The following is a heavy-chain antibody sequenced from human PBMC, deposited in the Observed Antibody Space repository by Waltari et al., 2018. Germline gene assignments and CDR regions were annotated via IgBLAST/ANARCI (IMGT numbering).Heavy chain of an antibody. CDR2: IKQDGSEK. J-gene: IGHJ4*02. V-gene: IGHV3-7*01. Sequence: EVQLVESGGGLVQPGGSLRLSCAASGFTFSSYSMNWVRQAPGKGLEWVANIKQDGSEKYYVDSVKGRFTISRDNAKNSLYLQMNSLRAEDTAVYYCARDWSTSYDYWGQGTLVTVSS. D-gene: IGHD2-2*01. CDR1: GFTFSSYS. CDR3: ARDWSTSYDY.